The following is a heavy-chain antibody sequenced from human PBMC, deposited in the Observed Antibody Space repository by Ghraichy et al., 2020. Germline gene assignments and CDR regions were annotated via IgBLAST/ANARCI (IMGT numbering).Heavy chain of an antibody. V-gene: IGHV3-23*01. CDR2: ISGSGGST. CDR3: AKEPRLRGVLRYFDWLPIGGFDY. CDR1: GFTFSSYA. Sequence: GGSLRLSCAASGFTFSSYAMSWVRQAPGKGLEWVSAISGSGGSTYYADSVKGRFTISRDNSKNTLYLQMNSLRAEDTAVYYCAKEPRLRGVLRYFDWLPIGGFDYWGQGTLVTVSS. J-gene: IGHJ4*02. D-gene: IGHD3-9*01.